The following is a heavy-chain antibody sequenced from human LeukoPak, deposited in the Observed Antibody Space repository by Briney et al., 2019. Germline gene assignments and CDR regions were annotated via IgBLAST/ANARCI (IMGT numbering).Heavy chain of an antibody. Sequence: SETLSLTFTVSGGSISTNHYWNWIRQPAGKGLEWIGRIYISGSTNYNPSLQSRITVSVDTSKNQFSLKLRSVTPADTAVYYCARGRGRVAVAGTRRDNWFDPWGQGTLVTVSS. D-gene: IGHD6-19*01. J-gene: IGHJ5*02. V-gene: IGHV4-4*07. CDR1: GGSISTNHY. CDR2: IYISGST. CDR3: ARGRGRVAVAGTRRDNWFDP.